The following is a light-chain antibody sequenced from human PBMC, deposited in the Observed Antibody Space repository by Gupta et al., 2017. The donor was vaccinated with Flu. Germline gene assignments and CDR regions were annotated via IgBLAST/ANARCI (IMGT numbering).Light chain of an antibody. V-gene: IGKV4-1*01. CDR2: WAS. CDR3: QQYYSTPKN. CDR1: QSVLYSSNNKNY. J-gene: IGKJ4*01. Sequence: IVMTQSPDSLAVSLGERATINCKSSQSVLYSSNNKNYLAWYQQKPGQPPKLLIYWASTRESGVPDRFSGSGSGTDFTLTISSRQAEDVAVYYCQQYYSTPKNLGGGTKVKIK.